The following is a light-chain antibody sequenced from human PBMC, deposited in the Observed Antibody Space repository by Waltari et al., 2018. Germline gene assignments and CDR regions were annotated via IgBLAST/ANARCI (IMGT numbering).Light chain of an antibody. Sequence: QSALPQPASVSGSPGQSITISCTGTSRDVGGYNYVSWYQQHPGKAPKLMIYDVSNRPSGVSNRFSGSKSGNTASLTISGLQAEDEAHYYCSSYISSDTLELFGGGTSLTV. J-gene: IGLJ2*01. V-gene: IGLV2-14*03. CDR2: DVS. CDR1: SRDVGGYNY. CDR3: SSYISSDTLEL.